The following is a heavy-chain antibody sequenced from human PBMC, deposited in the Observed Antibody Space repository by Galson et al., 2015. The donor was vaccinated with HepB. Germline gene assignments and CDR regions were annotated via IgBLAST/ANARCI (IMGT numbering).Heavy chain of an antibody. V-gene: IGHV3-74*01. Sequence: SLRLSCAASGFTFSNSYMYWVRQAPSQGLVWVSRIKNDGNRTHYADSVKGRFTISRDNAKNTLFLEMNSLRAEDSAVYYCARDSGFSSGWSPFDYWGQGTLVTVSS. CDR2: IKNDGNRT. J-gene: IGHJ4*02. CDR3: ARDSGFSSGWSPFDY. D-gene: IGHD6-19*01. CDR1: GFTFSNSY.